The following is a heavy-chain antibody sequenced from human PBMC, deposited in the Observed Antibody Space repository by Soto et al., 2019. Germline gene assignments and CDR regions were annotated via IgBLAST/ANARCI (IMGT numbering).Heavy chain of an antibody. CDR3: ARLGIAETDRFDY. D-gene: IGHD6-13*01. Sequence: PSETLSLTCTVSGGSISSYYWSWIRQPPGKGLEWIGSIYYSGSTYYNPSLKSRVTISVDTSKNQFSLKLSSVTAADTAVYYCARLGIAETDRFDYWGQGTLVTVSS. V-gene: IGHV4-59*05. J-gene: IGHJ4*02. CDR2: IYYSGST. CDR1: GGSISSYY.